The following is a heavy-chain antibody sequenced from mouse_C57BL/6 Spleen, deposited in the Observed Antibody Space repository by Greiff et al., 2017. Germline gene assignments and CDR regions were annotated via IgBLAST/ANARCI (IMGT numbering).Heavy chain of an antibody. CDR1: GFTFSDYY. CDR3: ASQIYYYDAAYFDY. CDR2: ISNGGGRP. J-gene: IGHJ2*01. V-gene: IGHV5-12*01. Sequence: EVKLMESGGGLVQPGGSLKLSCAASGFTFSDYYMYWVRQTPEKRLEWVAYISNGGGRPYYPDTVKGRFTISRDNAKNTLYLQMSRLKSEDTALYYCASQIYYYDAAYFDYWGQGTTLTVSS. D-gene: IGHD2-4*01.